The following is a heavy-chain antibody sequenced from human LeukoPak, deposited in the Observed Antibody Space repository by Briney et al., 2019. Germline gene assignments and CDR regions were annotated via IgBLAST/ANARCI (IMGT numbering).Heavy chain of an antibody. Sequence: ASVKVSCKASGYTFTGYYMHWVRQATGQGLEWMGWMNPNSGNTGYAQKFQGRVTMTRNTSISTAYMELSSLRSEDTAVYYCARVGYSLFDYWGQGTLVTVSS. V-gene: IGHV1-8*02. D-gene: IGHD2-21*01. J-gene: IGHJ4*02. CDR3: ARVGYSLFDY. CDR2: MNPNSGNT. CDR1: GYTFTGYY.